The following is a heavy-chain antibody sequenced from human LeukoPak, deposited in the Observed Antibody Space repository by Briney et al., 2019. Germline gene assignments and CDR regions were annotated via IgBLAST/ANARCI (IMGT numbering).Heavy chain of an antibody. J-gene: IGHJ3*02. V-gene: IGHV1-24*01. Sequence: ASVKVSCKVSGYTLTELSMHWVRQAPGKGLEWMGGFDPEDGETIYAQKFQGRVTMTEDTSTDTAYMELSSLRSEDTAVYYCVIAGRYYDSSGPPLPAWAFDIWGQGTMVTVSS. D-gene: IGHD3-22*01. CDR2: FDPEDGET. CDR1: GYTLTELS. CDR3: VIAGRYYDSSGPPLPAWAFDI.